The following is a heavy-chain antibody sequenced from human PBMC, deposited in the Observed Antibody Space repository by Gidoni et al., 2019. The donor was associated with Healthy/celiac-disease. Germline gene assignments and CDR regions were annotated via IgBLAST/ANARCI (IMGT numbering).Heavy chain of an antibody. V-gene: IGHV4-39*07. J-gene: IGHJ5*02. CDR3: ARDSDYDILTGSVGGYGIIDP. D-gene: IGHD3-9*01. CDR1: GASISSSSYY. Sequence: QLQLQESGPGLVKPSETLSLTCTVPGASISSSSYYWGWIRQPPGKGLEWIGSIYYSGSTYYNPSLKSRVTISVDTSKNQFSLKLSSVTAADTAVYYCARDSDYDILTGSVGGYGIIDPWGQGTLVTVSS. CDR2: IYYSGST.